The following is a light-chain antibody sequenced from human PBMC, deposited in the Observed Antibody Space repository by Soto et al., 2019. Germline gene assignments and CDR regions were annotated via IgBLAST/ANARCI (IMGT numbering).Light chain of an antibody. CDR2: LNSAGSH. Sequence: QPVLTQSPSASASLGASVKLTCTLSSGHSSYAIAWHQQHPEKGPRYLMKLNSAGSHSKGDGISDRFSGSSSGAERYLTISSLQSEDEADYYCQTWGTGIQVFGGGTKLTVL. V-gene: IGLV4-69*01. J-gene: IGLJ2*01. CDR3: QTWGTGIQV. CDR1: SGHSSYA.